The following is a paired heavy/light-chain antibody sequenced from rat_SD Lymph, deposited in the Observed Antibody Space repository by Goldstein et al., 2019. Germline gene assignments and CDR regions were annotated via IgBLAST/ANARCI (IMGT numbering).Light chain of an antibody. V-gene: IGKV8S5*01. CDR3: QQYYDTPYT. CDR2: LAS. CDR1: QSLFGSVRQKNY. J-gene: IGKJ2-3*01. Sequence: DIVMTQSPSSLAVSAGETVTINCKSSQSLFGSVRQKNYLAWYQQKPGQSPKLLIYLASTRESGVPDRFIGSGSGTDFTLTISSVQAEDLANYYCQQYYDTPYTFGAGTKLELK.
Heavy chain of an antibody. CDR2: ISSSSGT. CDR1: GFTFSSYG. D-gene: IGHD1-1*01. V-gene: IGHV5-62*01. Sequence: LVESGGGLVQPGKSLKLSCSASGFTFSSYGMHWIRQAPGKGLDWVAYISSSSGTVYADAVKGRFTISRDNAKNTLYLQLNSLKSEDTAIYYCARRLLVGGFAYWGQGTLVTVSS. J-gene: IGHJ3*01. CDR3: ARRLLVGGFAY.